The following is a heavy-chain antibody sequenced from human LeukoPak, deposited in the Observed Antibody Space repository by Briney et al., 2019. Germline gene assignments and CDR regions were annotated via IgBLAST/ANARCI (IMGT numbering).Heavy chain of an antibody. J-gene: IGHJ4*02. V-gene: IGHV4-59*01. CDR1: GGSISSYY. D-gene: IGHD2-2*01. Sequence: PSETLSLTCTVSGGSISSYYWSWIRQPPGKGLEWIGYIYYSGSTNYNPSLKSRVTISVDTSKNQFSLKLSSVTAADTAVYYCARDRASSPLDYWGQGTLVTVSS. CDR3: ARDRASSPLDY. CDR2: IYYSGST.